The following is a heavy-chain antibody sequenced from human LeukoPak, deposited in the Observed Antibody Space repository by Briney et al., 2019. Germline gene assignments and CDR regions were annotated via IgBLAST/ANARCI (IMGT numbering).Heavy chain of an antibody. Sequence: SGGSLRLSCAASGFIFSSYAMSWVRQAPGKGLEWVSVISGSGGSTYYADSVKGRSTISRDNSKNTLYLQMNSLRVEDTAVYYCAKTRGGVVATTSDYWGQGTLVTVPS. CDR3: AKTRGGVVATTSDY. CDR2: ISGSGGST. V-gene: IGHV3-23*01. J-gene: IGHJ4*02. D-gene: IGHD5-12*01. CDR1: GFIFSSYA.